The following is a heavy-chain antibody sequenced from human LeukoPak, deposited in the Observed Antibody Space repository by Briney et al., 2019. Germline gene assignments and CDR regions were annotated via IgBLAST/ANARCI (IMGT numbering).Heavy chain of an antibody. V-gene: IGHV3-23*01. D-gene: IGHD3-3*01. J-gene: IGHJ4*02. CDR1: GFTFSSYA. Sequence: GEPLRLSCAASGFTFSSYAMSWVRQAPGKGLDWVSAISGSGSSTYYADSVKGRFTISRDNSKNTRYLQMNSLRAEDTAVYYCAKDQNYDFWSGYPPAYWGQGTLVTVSS. CDR2: ISGSGSST. CDR3: AKDQNYDFWSGYPPAY.